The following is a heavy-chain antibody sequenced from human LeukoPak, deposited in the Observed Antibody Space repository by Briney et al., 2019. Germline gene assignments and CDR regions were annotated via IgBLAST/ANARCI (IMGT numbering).Heavy chain of an antibody. CDR3: AGAPDGFDY. CDR2: ISYDGSNK. CDR1: GFTFSSYA. V-gene: IGHV3-30-3*01. D-gene: IGHD1-14*01. Sequence: GGSLRLSCAASGFTFSSYAMHWVRQAPGKGLEWVAVISYDGSNKYYADSVKGRFTISRDNSKNTLYLQMNSLRAEDTAVYYCAGAPDGFDYWGQGTLVTVSS. J-gene: IGHJ4*02.